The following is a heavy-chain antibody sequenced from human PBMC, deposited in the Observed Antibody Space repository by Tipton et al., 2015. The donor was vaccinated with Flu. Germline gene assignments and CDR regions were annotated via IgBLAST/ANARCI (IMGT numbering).Heavy chain of an antibody. CDR3: ARGFWLVLAGAPLGY. D-gene: IGHD6-19*01. J-gene: IGHJ4*02. V-gene: IGHV1-46*01. Sequence: QSGAEVKKPGASVKVSCKASGYTFTSYYMHWVRQAPGQGLEWMGIINPSGGSTSYAQKFQGRVTMTRDTSTSTVYMELSSLRSEDTAVYYCARGFWLVLAGAPLGYWGQGTLVTVSS. CDR1: GYTFTSYY. CDR2: INPSGGST.